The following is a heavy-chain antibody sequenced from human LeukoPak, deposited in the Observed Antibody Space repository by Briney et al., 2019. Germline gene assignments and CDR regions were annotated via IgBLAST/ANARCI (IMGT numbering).Heavy chain of an antibody. CDR3: ARGRKAPYYYYYAMDV. D-gene: IGHD1-14*01. V-gene: IGHV3-7*01. CDR1: GFTFSSYW. CDR2: IKQDGSEK. J-gene: IGHJ6*02. Sequence: GGSLRLSCAASGFTFSSYWMSWVRQAPGKGLEWVANIKQDGSEKYYVDSVKGRFTISRDNSKNTLYLQVNSLSAEDTAVYYCARGRKAPYYYYYAMDVWGQGTTVTVSS.